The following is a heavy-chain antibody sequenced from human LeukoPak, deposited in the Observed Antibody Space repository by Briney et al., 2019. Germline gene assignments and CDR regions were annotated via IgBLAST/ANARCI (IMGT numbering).Heavy chain of an antibody. J-gene: IGHJ5*02. CDR1: GYTFTSYA. CDR3: ARAIPVVVPAAIRGRPGSRFDP. D-gene: IGHD2-2*02. V-gene: IGHV7-4-1*02. Sequence: ASVKVSCKASGYTFTSYAMNWVRQAPGQGLEWMGWINTNTGNPTYAQGFPGRFVFSLDTSVSTAYLQISSLKAEDTAVYYCARAIPVVVPAAIRGRPGSRFDPWGQGTLVTVSS. CDR2: INTNTGNP.